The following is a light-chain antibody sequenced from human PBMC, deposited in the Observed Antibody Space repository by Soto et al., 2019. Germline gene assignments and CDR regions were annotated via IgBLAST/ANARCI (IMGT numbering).Light chain of an antibody. CDR3: HQYDSWT. CDR2: GAS. V-gene: IGKV3-20*01. CDR1: QSFNSIY. J-gene: IGKJ5*01. Sequence: EIVLTQSPGTLSLSPGERATLSCRASQSFNSIYLAWYQQKPGQAPRLLIYGASSRATGIPDRFSGSGSGTDFTLTISRLEPEDFAVYYCHQYDSWTFGQGTRLEIK.